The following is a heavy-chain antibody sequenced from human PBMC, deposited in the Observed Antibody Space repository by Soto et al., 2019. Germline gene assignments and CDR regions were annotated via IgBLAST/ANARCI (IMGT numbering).Heavy chain of an antibody. CDR1: GGSISSGDYY. V-gene: IGHV4-30-4*01. Sequence: PSETLSLTCTVSGGSISSGDYYWSWIRQPPGKGLEWIGYIYYSGSTYYNPSLKSRVTISVDTSKNQFSLKLSSVTAADTAMYYCARGASWDYYDSSGYANDFDYWGQGTLVTVSS. D-gene: IGHD3-22*01. CDR3: ARGASWDYYDSSGYANDFDY. CDR2: IYYSGST. J-gene: IGHJ4*02.